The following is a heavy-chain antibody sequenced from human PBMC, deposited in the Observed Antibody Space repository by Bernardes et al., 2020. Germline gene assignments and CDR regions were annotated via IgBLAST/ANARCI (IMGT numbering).Heavy chain of an antibody. CDR3: AIDVAGQYST. CDR1: GYTFSRFW. Sequence: GGSLRLSCAASGYTFSRFWMHWVRQVPGKGLEWVSRIDNYGSTIDYADSVTGRFTISRDNSRNTLYLQMNNLRAEDTAVYYCAIDVAGQYSTWVQGNLVTVSS. CDR2: IDNYGSTI. V-gene: IGHV3-74*01. D-gene: IGHD1-26*01. J-gene: IGHJ5*02.